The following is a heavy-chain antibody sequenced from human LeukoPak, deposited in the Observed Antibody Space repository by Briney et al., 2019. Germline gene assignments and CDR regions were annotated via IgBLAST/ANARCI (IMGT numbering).Heavy chain of an antibody. Sequence: GSLRLSCEDSGFTFRSYEMNWVRQAPGKGLEWIGEINHSGSTNYNPSLKSRVTISVDTSKNQFSLKLSSVTAADTAVYYCARRLVQGYLANWFDPWGQGTLVTVSS. CDR1: GFTFRSYE. CDR2: INHSGST. J-gene: IGHJ5*02. D-gene: IGHD3-22*01. CDR3: ARRLVQGYLANWFDP. V-gene: IGHV4-34*01.